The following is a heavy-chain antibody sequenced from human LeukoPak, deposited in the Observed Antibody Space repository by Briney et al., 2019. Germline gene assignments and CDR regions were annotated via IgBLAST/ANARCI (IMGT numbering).Heavy chain of an antibody. Sequence: KPGESLKISCKTSGYSFTSYWITWVRQMPGKGLEWMGIIYPDDSDTTYSPSFQGQVTISADKSINTAYLQWSSLKASDTVMYYCARRDYGGKHFDYWGQGTLVTVSS. CDR3: ARRDYGGKHFDY. D-gene: IGHD4-23*01. CDR2: IYPDDSDT. CDR1: GYSFTSYW. V-gene: IGHV5-51*01. J-gene: IGHJ4*02.